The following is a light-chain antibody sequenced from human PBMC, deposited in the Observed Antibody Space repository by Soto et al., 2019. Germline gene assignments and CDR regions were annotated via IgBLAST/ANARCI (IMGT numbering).Light chain of an antibody. CDR1: QRVSSN. Sequence: ETLMTKSPVTLSVSPGERATPSCRASQRVSSNLAWYQQKPGQAPRLLIYGASTRATGIPARFSGSGSGTEFTLTISSLQSEDFAVYYCQHYNDWPRWTFGQGTKVDIK. V-gene: IGKV3-15*01. CDR3: QHYNDWPRWT. J-gene: IGKJ1*01. CDR2: GAS.